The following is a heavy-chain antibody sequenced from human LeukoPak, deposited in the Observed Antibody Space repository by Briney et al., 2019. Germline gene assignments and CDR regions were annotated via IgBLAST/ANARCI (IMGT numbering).Heavy chain of an antibody. V-gene: IGHV3-21*01. CDR3: ASTAELSYCDFWSGSVPLDY. Sequence: GGSLRLSCAASGFTFSSYNMNWVRQAPGKGLEWVSSISSSSTYMYYADSLKGRFTISRDNAKNSLYLQMNSLRAEDTAVYYCASTAELSYCDFWSGSVPLDYWGQGTLVTVSS. CDR2: ISSSSTYM. CDR1: GFTFSSYN. D-gene: IGHD3-3*01. J-gene: IGHJ4*02.